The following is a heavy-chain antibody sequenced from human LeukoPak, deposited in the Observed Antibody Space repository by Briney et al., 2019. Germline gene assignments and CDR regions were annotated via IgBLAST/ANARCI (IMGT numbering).Heavy chain of an antibody. CDR3: VLGSPFDY. Sequence: PGGSLRLSCAASGFTFSSYSMNWVRQAPGMGLGWVSYISSSSRSIYYADSVKGRFTISRDNANNSLSLQMNSLRDEDTAVYYCVLGSPFDYWGQGTLVTVSS. J-gene: IGHJ4*02. D-gene: IGHD3-10*01. CDR2: ISSSSRSI. CDR1: GFTFSSYS. V-gene: IGHV3-48*02.